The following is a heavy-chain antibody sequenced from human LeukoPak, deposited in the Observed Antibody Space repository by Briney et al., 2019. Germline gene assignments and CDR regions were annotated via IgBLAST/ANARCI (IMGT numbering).Heavy chain of an antibody. CDR1: GFTFSSYS. CDR3: ARDLSGTGMDV. V-gene: IGHV3-48*04. D-gene: IGHD2/OR15-2a*01. CDR2: ISSSSSTI. Sequence: GGSLRLSCAASGFTFSSYSMNWVRQAPGKGLEWVSYISSSSSTIYYADSVKGRFTISRDNAKNSLYLQMNSLRAEDTAVYYCARDLSGTGMDVWGQGTTVTVSS. J-gene: IGHJ6*02.